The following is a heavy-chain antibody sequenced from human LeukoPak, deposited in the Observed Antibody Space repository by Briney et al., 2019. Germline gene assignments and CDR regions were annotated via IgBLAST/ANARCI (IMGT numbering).Heavy chain of an antibody. Sequence: ASVKVSCKASGYTFTGYYMHWVRQAPGQGLEWMGRTNPNSGGTNYAQKFQGRVTMTRDTSISTAYMELSRLRSDDTAVYYCAREGNDILTGYYGPWENWGQGTLVTVSS. J-gene: IGHJ4*02. CDR3: AREGNDILTGYYGPWEN. CDR2: TNPNSGGT. V-gene: IGHV1-2*06. CDR1: GYTFTGYY. D-gene: IGHD3-9*01.